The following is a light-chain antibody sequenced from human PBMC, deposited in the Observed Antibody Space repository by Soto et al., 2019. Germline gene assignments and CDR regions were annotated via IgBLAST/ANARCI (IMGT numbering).Light chain of an antibody. CDR1: QSVSSY. CDR2: DAS. V-gene: IGKV3-11*01. CDR3: QQRSNWPPVT. J-gene: IGKJ5*01. Sequence: EIVLTQSPATLSLSPGERATLSCRASQSVSSYLAWYQQKPGQAPRLLIYDASNRATGIPDRFSGSGSGTDFTIPISSLEPEDFAVYYCQQRSNWPPVTFGQGTRLEIK.